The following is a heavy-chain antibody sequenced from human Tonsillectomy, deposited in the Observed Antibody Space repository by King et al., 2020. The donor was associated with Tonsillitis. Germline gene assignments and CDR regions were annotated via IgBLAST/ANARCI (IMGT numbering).Heavy chain of an antibody. Sequence: EVQLVQSGGGLVQPGGSLRLSCAASGFTFSSYAMHWVRQAPGKGLEYVSAISSNGGSTYYANSVKGRFTISRDNSKNTLYLQMGSLRAEDMAVYYCARVYYYYYMDVWGNGTTVTVSS. CDR3: ARVYYYYYMDV. V-gene: IGHV3-64*01. CDR2: ISSNGGST. CDR1: GFTFSSYA. J-gene: IGHJ6*03.